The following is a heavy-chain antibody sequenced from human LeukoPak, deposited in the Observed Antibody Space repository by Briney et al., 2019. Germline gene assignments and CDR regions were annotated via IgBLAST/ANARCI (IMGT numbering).Heavy chain of an antibody. CDR1: GFTFSSYS. Sequence: GGSLRLSCAASGFTFSSYSMIWVRQAPGKGLECGSYISSSSSTIYSADSVKGRLTISRDNAKNSLYLKMNSVRAEDTAVYYCASDLPVVAAAGTHDPAYYYYYYMDVWGKGTTVTVSS. CDR2: ISSSSSTI. J-gene: IGHJ6*03. CDR3: ASDLPVVAAAGTHDPAYYYYYYMDV. V-gene: IGHV3-48*04. D-gene: IGHD6-13*01.